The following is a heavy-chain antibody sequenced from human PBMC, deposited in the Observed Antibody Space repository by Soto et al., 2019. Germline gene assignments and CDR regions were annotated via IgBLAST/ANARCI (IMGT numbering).Heavy chain of an antibody. CDR2: INHSGST. D-gene: IGHD3-10*01. V-gene: IGHV4-34*01. CDR3: ARIPGMS. J-gene: IGHJ4*02. Sequence: SETLSLTCAVYGGSFSGYYWSWIRQPPGKGLEWIGEINHSGSTNYNPSLKSRVTISVDTSKNQFSLKLSSVTAADTAVYYCARIPGMSWGQGTLVTVSS. CDR1: GGSFSGYY.